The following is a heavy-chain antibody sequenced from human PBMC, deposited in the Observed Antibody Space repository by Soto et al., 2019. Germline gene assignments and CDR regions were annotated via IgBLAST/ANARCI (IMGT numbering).Heavy chain of an antibody. D-gene: IGHD6-13*01. CDR3: ARAGYSSPELGY. J-gene: IGHJ4*02. V-gene: IGHV4-59*08. CDR2: IYYSGST. Sequence: SETLSLTCTVSGGSISSYYWSWIRQPPGKGLEWIGYIYYSGSTNYNPSLKSRVTISVDTSKNQFSLKLSSVTTADTAVYYCARAGYSSPELGYWGQGTLVTVSS. CDR1: GGSISSYY.